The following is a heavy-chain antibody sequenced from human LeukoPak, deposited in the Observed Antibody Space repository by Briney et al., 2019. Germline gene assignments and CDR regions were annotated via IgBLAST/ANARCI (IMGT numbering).Heavy chain of an antibody. CDR3: ARIRDGYNDAYDI. CDR1: GYTFNGHY. J-gene: IGHJ3*02. Sequence: ASVKVSCKASGYTFNGHYMHWVRQAPGQGLEWMGWINPNSGGTNYAQKFQGRVTMTRDTSTSTVYMELSSLRSEDTAIYYCARIRDGYNDAYDIWGQGTVVTVPS. D-gene: IGHD5-24*01. V-gene: IGHV1-2*02. CDR2: INPNSGGT.